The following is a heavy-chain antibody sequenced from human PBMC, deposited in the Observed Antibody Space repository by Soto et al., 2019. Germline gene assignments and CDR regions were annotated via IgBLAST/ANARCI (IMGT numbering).Heavy chain of an antibody. CDR1: GYSFTDYH. Sequence: GASVKVSCKASGYSFTDYHIHWVRQAPGQGLEWLGRINPKSGGTSTAQKFQGWVTMTTDTSISTASMELTRLTSDDTAIYSCERGDCTDCSNGLCSYFYYHDMDVWGQGTTVTVSS. V-gene: IGHV1-2*04. D-gene: IGHD2-8*01. J-gene: IGHJ6*02. CDR3: ERGDCTDCSNGLCSYFYYHDMDV. CDR2: INPKSGGT.